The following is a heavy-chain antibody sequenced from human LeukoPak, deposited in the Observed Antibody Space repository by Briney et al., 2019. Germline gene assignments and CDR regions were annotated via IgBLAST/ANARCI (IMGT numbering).Heavy chain of an antibody. CDR3: ARANVVRAARPKNYYYYYMDV. J-gene: IGHJ6*03. V-gene: IGHV4-30-2*01. CDR1: GGSISSGGYY. D-gene: IGHD6-6*01. Sequence: SETLSLTCTVSGGSISSGGYYWSWIRQPPGKGLEWIGYIYHSGSTYYNPSLKSRVTISVDTSKNQFSLRLSSVTAADTAVYYCARANVVRAARPKNYYYYYMDVWGKGTTVTVSS. CDR2: IYHSGST.